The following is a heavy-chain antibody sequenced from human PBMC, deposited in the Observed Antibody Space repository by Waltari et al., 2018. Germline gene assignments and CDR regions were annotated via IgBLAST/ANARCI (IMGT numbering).Heavy chain of an antibody. CDR1: GGSIRRSGYY. D-gene: IGHD3-22*01. V-gene: IGHV4-39*01. Sequence: LELQESGPGLVKPSETLSLTRSGSGGSIRRSGYYWVWIRQLPGKGREGIGSIYYSGTTYYNPSLNSRVTISVDTSKNQFSLKLTSVTAADTAMYFCARQSYYDESGHDWGQGTLVTVSS. CDR2: IYYSGTT. CDR3: ARQSYYDESGHD. J-gene: IGHJ4*02.